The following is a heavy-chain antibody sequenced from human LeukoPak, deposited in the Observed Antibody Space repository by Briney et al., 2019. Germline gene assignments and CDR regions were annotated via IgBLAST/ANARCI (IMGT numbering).Heavy chain of an antibody. D-gene: IGHD3-22*01. CDR3: ARYGKGMSSGYYSLFDY. CDR1: GGSVSSGSYY. V-gene: IGHV4-61*01. J-gene: IGHJ4*02. CDR2: IYYSGST. Sequence: PSETLSLTCSVSGGSVSSGSYYWSWIRQPPGTGLEWIGYIYYSGSTNYNPSLKSRVTISVDTSKNQFSLNLSSVTAADTAVYYCARYGKGMSSGYYSLFDYWGQGTLVTVSS.